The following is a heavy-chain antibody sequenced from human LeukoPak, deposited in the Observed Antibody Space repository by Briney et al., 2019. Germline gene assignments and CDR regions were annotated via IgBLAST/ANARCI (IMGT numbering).Heavy chain of an antibody. D-gene: IGHD5-18*01. CDR3: ARQGGQLWPRLDH. CDR2: IHYSGST. Sequence: PSETLCLTCTVSVGSIGIYYGSWMPDPPGKGREWIGSIHYSGSTTYNPYLKSRLTMSLDTSTNQFSLKLSSVTAADTAVYYCARQGGQLWPRLDHWGQGSLVTVSS. V-gene: IGHV4-59*08. J-gene: IGHJ4*02. CDR1: VGSIGIYY.